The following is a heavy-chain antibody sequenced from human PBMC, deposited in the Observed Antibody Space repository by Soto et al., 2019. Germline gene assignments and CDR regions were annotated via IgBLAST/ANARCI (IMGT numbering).Heavy chain of an antibody. CDR2: IYYSGST. Sequence: PSETLSLTCTVSGGSISSGDYYWGWIRQPPGKGLEWIGYIYYSGSTYYNPSLKSRVTISVDTSKNQFSLKLSSVTAADTAVYYCARLVIDIVLMVPGYFDYWGQGTLVTVSS. V-gene: IGHV4-30-4*01. CDR1: GGSISSGDYY. D-gene: IGHD2-8*01. J-gene: IGHJ4*02. CDR3: ARLVIDIVLMVPGYFDY.